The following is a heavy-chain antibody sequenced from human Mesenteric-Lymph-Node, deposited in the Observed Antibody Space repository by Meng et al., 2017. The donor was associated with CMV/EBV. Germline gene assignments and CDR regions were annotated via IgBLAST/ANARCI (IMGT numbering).Heavy chain of an antibody. Sequence: KASGYTFTGYYMHWVRQAPGQGLEWMGWINPNSGGTNYAQKFQGKVTMTRDTSISTAYMELSRLRSDDTAVYYCAREAMVVPPRGFDYWGQGTLVTVSS. CDR3: AREAMVVPPRGFDY. J-gene: IGHJ4*02. D-gene: IGHD5-18*01. CDR1: GYTFTGYY. V-gene: IGHV1-2*02. CDR2: INPNSGGT.